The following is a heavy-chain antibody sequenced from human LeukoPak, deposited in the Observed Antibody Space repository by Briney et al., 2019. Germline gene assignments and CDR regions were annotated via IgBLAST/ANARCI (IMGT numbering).Heavy chain of an antibody. J-gene: IGHJ4*02. V-gene: IGHV4-39*01. CDR1: GGSISSSSYY. CDR2: ICYSGST. D-gene: IGHD1-1*01. Sequence: SETLSLTCTVSGGSISSSSYYWGWIRQPPGTGLEWIGSICYSGSTYYNPSLKSRVTISVDTSKNQFSLKLSSVTAADTAVYYCASSWRRYFDYWGQGTLVTVSS. CDR3: ASSWRRYFDY.